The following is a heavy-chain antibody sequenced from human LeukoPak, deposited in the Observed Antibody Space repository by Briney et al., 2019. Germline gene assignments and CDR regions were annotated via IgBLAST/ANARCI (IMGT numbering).Heavy chain of an antibody. J-gene: IGHJ4*02. CDR1: GYTFSTSG. CDR3: ARDHDYDFDC. CDR2: IGAYNGNT. V-gene: IGHV1-18*01. Sequence: ASVKVSCKASGYTFSTSGVSWVRHAPGQGLEWMGWIGAYNGNTNYAQKFQDRVTMTTDTSTSTAYMELRSLTSDDTAVYCCARDHDYDFDCWGQGTLVTVSS. D-gene: IGHD4-17*01.